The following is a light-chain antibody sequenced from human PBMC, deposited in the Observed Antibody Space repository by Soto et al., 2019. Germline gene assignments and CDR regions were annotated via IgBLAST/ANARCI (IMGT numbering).Light chain of an antibody. CDR1: SRDVGGYNL. CDR2: VGS. Sequence: QSARTQPASVSGSPGQSISISCTGTSRDVGGYNLVSLYQQPTGKAPKLVIYVGSKTPPGVSNRFSLSRTLKTPSLTFFGLQAEDEADYYCCSYAGSSTSGVGTGTKVTVL. J-gene: IGLJ1*01. CDR3: CSYAGSSTSG. V-gene: IGLV2-23*01.